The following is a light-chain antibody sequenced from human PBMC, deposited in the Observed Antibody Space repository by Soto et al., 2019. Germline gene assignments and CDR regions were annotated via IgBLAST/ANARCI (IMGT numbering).Light chain of an antibody. V-gene: IGLV2-14*01. J-gene: IGLJ1*01. CDR1: SSDVGVYNY. Sequence: QSVLTQPPSVSGSPGQSITISCTGTSSDVGVYNYVSWYQQHPGKAPKLMIYEVSNRPSWVSNRFSGSKSGNTASLTITGLQAEDDDDYYCSSYTSSSTPYVFVTGTKVTVL. CDR3: SSYTSSSTPYV. CDR2: EVS.